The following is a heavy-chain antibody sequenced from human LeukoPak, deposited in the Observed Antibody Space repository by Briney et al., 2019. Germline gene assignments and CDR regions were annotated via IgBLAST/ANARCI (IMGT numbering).Heavy chain of an antibody. V-gene: IGHV1-8*01. CDR3: ARSIAASGGYYGMDV. D-gene: IGHD6-6*01. CDR2: MNPNSGNT. CDR1: GYIFISHD. Sequence: ASVKVSCKASGYIFISHDINWVRQATGQGLEWMGWMNPNSGNTGYGQKFQGRVTMTRNTSISTAYMELSSLRSEDTTVYYCARSIAASGGYYGMDVWGRGTTVTVSS. J-gene: IGHJ6*02.